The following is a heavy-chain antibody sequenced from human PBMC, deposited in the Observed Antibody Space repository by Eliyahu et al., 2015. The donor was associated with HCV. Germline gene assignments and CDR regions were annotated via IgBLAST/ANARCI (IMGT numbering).Heavy chain of an antibody. V-gene: IGHV1-18*01. J-gene: IGHJ6*02. CDR3: ARDAPYSSSWYSGYYYYGMDV. D-gene: IGHD6-13*01. CDR1: GYTFTSYG. Sequence: QVQLVQSGAEVKKPGASVKVSCKASGYTFTSYGISWVRQAPGQGLEWMGWIRAYNGNTNYAQXLQGRVTMTTDTSTSTAYMELRSLRSDDTAVYYCARDAPYSSSWYSGYYYYGMDVWGQGTTVTVSS. CDR2: IRAYNGNT.